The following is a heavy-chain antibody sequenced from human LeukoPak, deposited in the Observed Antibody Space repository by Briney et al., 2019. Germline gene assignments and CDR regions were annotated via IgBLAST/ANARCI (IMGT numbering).Heavy chain of an antibody. J-gene: IGHJ5*02. CDR1: GYTFTSYY. Sequence: GASVKVSCKASGYTFTSYYLYWVRQAPGQGLEWMGIINPSGGSTNYAQNLQGRVTMTTDTSTSTAYMELRSLRSDDTAVYYCARAEVGYSGSGSYYWFDPWGQGTLVTVSS. V-gene: IGHV1-46*01. D-gene: IGHD3-10*01. CDR3: ARAEVGYSGSGSYYWFDP. CDR2: INPSGGST.